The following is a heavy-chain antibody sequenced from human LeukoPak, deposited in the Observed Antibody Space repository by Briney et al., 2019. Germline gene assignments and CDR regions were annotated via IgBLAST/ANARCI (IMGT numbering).Heavy chain of an antibody. CDR1: GFTFSSYA. V-gene: IGHV3-48*02. Sequence: GGSLRLSCAASGFTFSSYAVNWVRQAPGKGLEWVAYISSSSNTIYYADSVKGRFTISRDNAKNSLYVQMNSLRDEDAAVYYCARDSGLDAHIHYWGQGTLVTVSS. CDR3: ARDSGLDAHIHY. D-gene: IGHD3/OR15-3a*01. J-gene: IGHJ4*02. CDR2: ISSSSNTI.